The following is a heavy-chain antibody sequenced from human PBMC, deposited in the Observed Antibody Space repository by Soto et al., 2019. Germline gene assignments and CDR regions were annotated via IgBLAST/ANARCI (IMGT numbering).Heavy chain of an antibody. J-gene: IGHJ5*02. CDR1: GFSLSTSGVG. CDR3: AHRAPGVVGELPRKGFHP. D-gene: IGHD1-26*01. CDR2: IYWDDDK. Sequence: QITLKESGPTLVKPTQTLTLTCTLSGFSLSTSGVGVAWLRQPPGKALEWLALIYWDDDKRYSPYLKSRLTVTKDTSKTQVVLTMTNMHPVDTGTYFCAHRAPGVVGELPRKGFHPWGQGTVVTVSS. V-gene: IGHV2-5*02.